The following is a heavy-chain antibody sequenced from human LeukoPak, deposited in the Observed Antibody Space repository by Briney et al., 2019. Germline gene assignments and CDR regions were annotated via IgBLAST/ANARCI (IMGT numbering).Heavy chain of an antibody. V-gene: IGHV3-23*01. D-gene: IGHD4-17*01. CDR2: ISGSGGST. J-gene: IGHJ3*01. Sequence: GGSLRLSCAASGFTFSSYAMSWVRQAPGKGLEWVSAISGSGGSTYYADSVKGRFTISRDNSKNSLYLQMNSLRAEDTAIYYCAKHLPTTVTADEAFDVWGQGTMVTVSS. CDR3: AKHLPTTVTADEAFDV. CDR1: GFTFSSYA.